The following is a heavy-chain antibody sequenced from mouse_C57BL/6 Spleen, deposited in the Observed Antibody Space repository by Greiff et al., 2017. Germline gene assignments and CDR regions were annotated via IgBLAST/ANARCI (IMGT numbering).Heavy chain of an antibody. CDR3: AILTEGDY. CDR1: GYTFTSYW. V-gene: IGHV1-69*01. Sequence: QVQLQQPGAELVMPGASVKLSCKASGYTFTSYWMHWVKQRPGQGLEWIGEIDPSDSYTNYNQKFKGKSTLTVDKSSSTAYMQLSSLTSEDSAVYYCAILTEGDYWGQGTTLTVSS. D-gene: IGHD4-1*01. CDR2: IDPSDSYT. J-gene: IGHJ2*01.